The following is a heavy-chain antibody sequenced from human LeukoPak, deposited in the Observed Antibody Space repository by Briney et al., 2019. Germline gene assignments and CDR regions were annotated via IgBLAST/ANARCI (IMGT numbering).Heavy chain of an antibody. V-gene: IGHV4-39*07. D-gene: IGHD3-3*01. CDR2: IYYSGST. J-gene: IGHJ1*01. CDR1: GGSLSSSSYY. Sequence: SETLSLTCTVSGGSLSSSSYYWGWIRQPPGKGLEWIGSIYYSGSTYYNPSLKSRVTISVDTSKNQFSLKLSSVTAADTAVCYCARDTRYDFWSGSIFGYFQHWGQGTLVTVSS. CDR3: ARDTRYDFWSGSIFGYFQH.